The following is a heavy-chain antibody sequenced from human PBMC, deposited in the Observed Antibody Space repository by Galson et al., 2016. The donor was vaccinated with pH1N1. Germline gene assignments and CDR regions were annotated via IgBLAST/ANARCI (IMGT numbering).Heavy chain of an antibody. V-gene: IGHV4-59*01. D-gene: IGHD3-3*01. J-gene: IGHJ6*02. CDR3: ARTDYDVEGYFGMDV. CDR2: IDNTGGT. Sequence: APGKGLEWIGYIDNTGGTNYNPSLKSRVTISVHTSKNQVSLKLSSVTAADTAVYYCARTDYDVEGYFGMDVWGQGTTVTVSS.